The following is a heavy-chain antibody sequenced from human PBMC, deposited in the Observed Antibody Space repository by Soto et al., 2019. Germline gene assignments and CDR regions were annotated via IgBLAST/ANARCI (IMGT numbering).Heavy chain of an antibody. CDR2: IKSKTDGGTT. V-gene: IGHV3-15*07. D-gene: IGHD2-2*01. J-gene: IGHJ6*02. Sequence: VGPLSVSWTASSFTLTHAWRNWVPQSPVKSLGYFGRIKSKTDGGTTDYAAPVKGRFTISRDDSKNTLYLQMNSLKTEDTAVYYCTTVVPAAIVRYYYYGMDVWGQGTTVTVSS. CDR1: SFTLTHAW. CDR3: TTVVPAAIVRYYYYGMDV.